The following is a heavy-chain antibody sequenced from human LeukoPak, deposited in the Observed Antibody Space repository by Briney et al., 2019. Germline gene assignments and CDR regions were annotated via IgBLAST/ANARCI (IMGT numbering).Heavy chain of an antibody. CDR1: GFTFTSYA. V-gene: IGHV3-23*01. CDR3: ARLFVGRHRVNDF. D-gene: IGHD3/OR15-3a*01. J-gene: IGHJ4*02. Sequence: GGSLRLSCAASGFTFTSYAMSWVRQAPGKGLEWVSAISGSGGSTYYADSVKGRFTISRDNSKNTLYLQMNRLRAEDTAVYYCARLFVGRHRVNDFWGQGTLVTVSS. CDR2: ISGSGGST.